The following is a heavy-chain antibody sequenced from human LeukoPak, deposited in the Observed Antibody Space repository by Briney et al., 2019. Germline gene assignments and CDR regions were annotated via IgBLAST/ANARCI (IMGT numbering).Heavy chain of an antibody. D-gene: IGHD2-2*01. CDR3: ARVVPASFPDY. Sequence: SETLSLTCTVSGSSISSYYWSWIRQPPGKGLEWIGYVFYSGSTNYNPSLKSRVTISVDTSKNQFSLKLSSVTAADTAVYYCARVVPASFPDYWGQGTLVTVSS. J-gene: IGHJ4*02. CDR1: GSSISSYY. CDR2: VFYSGST. V-gene: IGHV4-59*12.